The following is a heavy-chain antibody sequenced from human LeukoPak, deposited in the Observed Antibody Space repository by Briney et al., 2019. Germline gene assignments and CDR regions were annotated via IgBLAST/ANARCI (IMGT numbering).Heavy chain of an antibody. J-gene: IGHJ4*02. V-gene: IGHV3-23*01. Sequence: GGSLRLSCAASGLALRSRAMNWVRQAPGKGLEWVSAIAGGSDITYYADSVKGRFTISRDISKNTLYLQMNGLRVEDTAIYYCAKKATPTGTTGNYFDYWGQGTLVTVSS. D-gene: IGHD1-7*01. CDR1: GLALRSRA. CDR3: AKKATPTGTTGNYFDY. CDR2: IAGGSDIT.